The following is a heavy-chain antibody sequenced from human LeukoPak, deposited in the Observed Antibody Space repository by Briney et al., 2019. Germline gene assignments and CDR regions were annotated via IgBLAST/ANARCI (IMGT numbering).Heavy chain of an antibody. Sequence: PGGSLRLSCAASGFTFSNAWMDWVRQAPGKGLEWVAVISYDGSNKYYADSVKGRFTISRDNSKNTLYLQMNSLRAEDTAVYYCARDFGRGHPKAYFDYWGQGTLVTVSS. V-gene: IGHV3-30-3*01. CDR2: ISYDGSNK. CDR1: GFTFSNAW. CDR3: ARDFGRGHPKAYFDY. D-gene: IGHD3-10*01. J-gene: IGHJ4*02.